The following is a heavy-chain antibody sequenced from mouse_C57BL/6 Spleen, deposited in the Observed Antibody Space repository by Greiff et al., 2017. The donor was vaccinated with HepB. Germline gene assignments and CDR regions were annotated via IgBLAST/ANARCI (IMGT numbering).Heavy chain of an antibody. J-gene: IGHJ2*01. Sequence: VQRVESGPELVKPGASVKISCKASGYAFSSSWMNWVKQRPGKGLEWIGRIYPGDGDTNYNGKFKGKATLTADKSSSTAYMQLSSLTSEDSAVYFCARGIYRGYFDYWGQGTTLTVSS. CDR2: IYPGDGDT. D-gene: IGHD2-1*01. V-gene: IGHV1-82*01. CDR3: ARGIYRGYFDY. CDR1: GYAFSSSW.